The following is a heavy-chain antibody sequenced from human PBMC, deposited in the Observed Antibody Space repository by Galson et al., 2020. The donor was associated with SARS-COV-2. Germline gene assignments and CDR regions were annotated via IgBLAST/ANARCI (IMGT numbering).Heavy chain of an antibody. D-gene: IGHD2-21*01. J-gene: IGHJ6*02. CDR2: INSDGSST. Sequence: TGGSLRLSCAASGFTFSSYWMHWVRQAPVKGLVWVSHINSDGSSTTYADSVKGRFTISRDNAKNTLYLQMNSLRAEDTAVYYCARGIGNLQLLYYGMDVWGQGTTVTVSS. V-gene: IGHV3-74*01. CDR3: ARGIGNLQLLYYGMDV. CDR1: GFTFSSYW.